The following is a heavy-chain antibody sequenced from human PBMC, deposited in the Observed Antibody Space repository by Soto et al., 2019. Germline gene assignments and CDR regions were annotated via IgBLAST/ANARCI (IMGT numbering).Heavy chain of an antibody. Sequence: PSETLSLTCTVSGGSISSSSYYWGWIRQPPGKRLEWIGSIYYSGSTYYNPSLKSRVTISVDTSKNQFSLKLSSVTAADTAVYYCARLGWGWSGYYMRHLGGYFDYWGQGTLVTVSS. J-gene: IGHJ4*02. D-gene: IGHD3-3*01. CDR1: GGSISSSSYY. V-gene: IGHV4-39*01. CDR2: IYYSGST. CDR3: ARLGWGWSGYYMRHLGGYFDY.